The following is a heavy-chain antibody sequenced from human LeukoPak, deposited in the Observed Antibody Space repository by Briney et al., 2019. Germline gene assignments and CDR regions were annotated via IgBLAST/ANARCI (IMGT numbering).Heavy chain of an antibody. V-gene: IGHV3-9*01. D-gene: IGHD6-13*01. J-gene: IGHJ4*02. CDR2: ISWNSGSI. CDR3: ARGGISSSTPYFDY. CDR1: GFTFDDYA. Sequence: PGRSLRLSCAASGFTFDDYAMHWVRQAPEKGLEWVSGISWNSGSIGYADSVKGRFTISRDNAKNSLYLQMNSLRAEDTAVYYCARGGISSSTPYFDYWGRGTLVTVSS.